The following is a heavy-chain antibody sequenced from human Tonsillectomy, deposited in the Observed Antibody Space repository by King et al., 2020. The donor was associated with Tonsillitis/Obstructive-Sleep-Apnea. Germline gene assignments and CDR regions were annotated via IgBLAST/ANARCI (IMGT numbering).Heavy chain of an antibody. V-gene: IGHV1-18*04. CDR1: GYTFTSYG. Sequence: VQLVESGAEVKKPGASVKVSCKASGYTFTSYGITWVRQAPGQGLEWMGWISTSNGNTEYAQKVQGRATMTTDTSTSTCYMELRSLRSDDTAVYYCARGSYMDVWGKGTTVTVSS. CDR2: ISTSNGNT. CDR3: ARGSYMDV. J-gene: IGHJ6*03.